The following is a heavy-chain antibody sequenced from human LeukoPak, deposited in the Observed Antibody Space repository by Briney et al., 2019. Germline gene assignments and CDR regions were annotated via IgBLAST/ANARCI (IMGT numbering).Heavy chain of an antibody. D-gene: IGHD2-21*02. V-gene: IGHV4-39*07. CDR3: AKRDYWFDP. CDR1: GGSISSSSYY. J-gene: IGHJ5*02. CDR2: INHSGNS. Sequence: SETLSLTCTVSGGSISSSSYYWGWIRQFPGKGLEWIGEINHSGNSYYSPSLKSRVTLSVDTPKNQFSLKLSSVTAADTAVYYCAKRDYWFDPWGQGTLVTVSS.